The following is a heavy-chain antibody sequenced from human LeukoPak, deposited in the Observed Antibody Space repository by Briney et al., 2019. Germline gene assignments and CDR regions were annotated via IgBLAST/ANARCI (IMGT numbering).Heavy chain of an antibody. CDR1: GFTFDDYA. CDR2: ISWNSGSI. J-gene: IGHJ4*02. D-gene: IGHD7-27*01. V-gene: IGHV3-9*03. CDR3: ATLTGEDY. Sequence: GRSLRLSCAASGFTFDDYAMHWVRHAPGKGLEWVSGISWNSGSIGYADSVKGRFTISRDNAKNSLYLQMNSLRAEDMALYYCATLTGEDYWGQGTLVTVSS.